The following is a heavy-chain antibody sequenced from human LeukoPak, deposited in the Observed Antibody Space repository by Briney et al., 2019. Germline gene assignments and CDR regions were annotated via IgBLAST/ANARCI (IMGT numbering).Heavy chain of an antibody. D-gene: IGHD3-22*01. CDR1: GFTFSDFW. V-gene: IGHV3-30-3*01. J-gene: IGHJ4*02. CDR3: ARDYPHYDSSSRFDY. Sequence: PGGSLRLSCAASGFTFSDFWMHWVRQAPGKGLEWVTFISYDGSNKYYADSVKGRFSISRDNSKNTLYLQMNSLRPEDTAVYYCARDYPHYDSSSRFDYWGQGTLITVSS. CDR2: ISYDGSNK.